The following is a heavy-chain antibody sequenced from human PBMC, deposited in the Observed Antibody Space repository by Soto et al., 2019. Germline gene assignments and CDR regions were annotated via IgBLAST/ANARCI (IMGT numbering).Heavy chain of an antibody. CDR1: GFSFSSSG. CDR3: VRDSKWFGNFFLHY. J-gene: IGHJ4*02. D-gene: IGHD3-10*01. CDR2: FWYDGSNK. V-gene: IGHV3-33*08. Sequence: GGSLRLSCAASGFSFSSSGMHWVRQAPGKGLEWVSAFWYDGSNKYYADSLKGRFTISRDISKNTLYLQMNSLRAEDTAVYYCVRDSKWFGNFFLHYWGQGTLVTVSS.